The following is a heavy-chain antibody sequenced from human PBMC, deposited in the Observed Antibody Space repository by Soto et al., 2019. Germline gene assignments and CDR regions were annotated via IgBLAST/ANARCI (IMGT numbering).Heavy chain of an antibody. V-gene: IGHV3-23*01. Sequence: GGSLRLSCAASGFTFTTFAMTWVRQAPGEGLEWLSTINDSGGSTYYADSVKGRFTISRDNSKNTLYLQMNSLRAEDTAVYYCAKKRGTTAPFDYWGQGTLVTVSS. CDR3: AKKRGTTAPFDY. CDR1: GFTFTTFA. D-gene: IGHD2-21*02. CDR2: INDSGGST. J-gene: IGHJ4*02.